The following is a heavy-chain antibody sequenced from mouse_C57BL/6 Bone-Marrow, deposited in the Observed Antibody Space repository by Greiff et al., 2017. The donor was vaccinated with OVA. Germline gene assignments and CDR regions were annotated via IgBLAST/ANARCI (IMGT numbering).Heavy chain of an antibody. Sequence: VQLQQSGAELVRPGASVKLSCTASGFTFTDDYMPWVKQRPEQGLEWIGWIDPENGDTEYASKFQGKATITADTSSNTAYLQLSSLTSEDTAVYYCTTGPSWFAYWGQGTLVTVSA. CDR2: IDPENGDT. J-gene: IGHJ3*01. V-gene: IGHV14-4*01. CDR3: TTGPSWFAY. CDR1: GFTFTDDY.